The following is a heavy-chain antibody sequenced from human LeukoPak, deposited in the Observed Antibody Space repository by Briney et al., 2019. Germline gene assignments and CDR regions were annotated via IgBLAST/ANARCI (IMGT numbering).Heavy chain of an antibody. Sequence: ASVKVSCKASGYIFTNYYMHWVRQAPGQGLEWMGIINPSDGSTSYAQKFQGRVTMTRDTSTSTVYMELSSLRSEDTAVYYCARGRSRTGNYYYYYMDVWGKGTTVTISS. CDR2: INPSDGST. CDR3: ARGRSRTGNYYYYYMDV. V-gene: IGHV1-46*01. J-gene: IGHJ6*03. D-gene: IGHD1-1*01. CDR1: GYIFTNYY.